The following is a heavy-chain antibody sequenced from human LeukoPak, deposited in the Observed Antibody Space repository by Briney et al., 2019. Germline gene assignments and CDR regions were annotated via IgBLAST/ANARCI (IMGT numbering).Heavy chain of an antibody. D-gene: IGHD3-10*01. J-gene: IGHJ4*02. V-gene: IGHV3-7*01. CDR3: ARDDNDGSGSYYPLFDY. CDR2: IKQDGSEK. Sequence: GGSLRLSCAASGFTFSSYWMSWVRQAPGKGLEWVANIKQDGSEKYYVDSVKGRFTISRDNAKNSQYLQMNSLRAEDTAVYYCARDDNDGSGSYYPLFDYWGQGTPVTVSS. CDR1: GFTFSSYW.